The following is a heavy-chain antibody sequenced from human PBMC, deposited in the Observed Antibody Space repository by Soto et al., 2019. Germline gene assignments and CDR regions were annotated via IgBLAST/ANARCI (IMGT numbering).Heavy chain of an antibody. CDR1: EFSVSDNY. CDR2: IFSGGST. J-gene: IGHJ4*02. V-gene: IGHV3-53*04. CDR3: KSRDY. Sequence: EVHLVESGGGLVLPGGSLRLACAASEFSVSDNYMNWVRQAPGKGLEWVAVIFSGGSTNYADSVKGRFTISRLQSENTLYLQMSSLIPEDTAVYFCKSRDYWGRGTLVTVSS.